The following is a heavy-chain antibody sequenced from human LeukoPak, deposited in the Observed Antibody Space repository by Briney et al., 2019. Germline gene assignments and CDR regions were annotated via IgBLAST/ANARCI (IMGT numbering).Heavy chain of an antibody. V-gene: IGHV3-23*01. Sequence: GGSLRLSCEGSGFKFSSFVMSWVGQAPGKGLEWVSAISGSSVTTYYADSVKGRFTISRDNSKNTLYLQMNSLRAGDTALYYCAISSGYYFPFDYWGQGTLVTVSS. CDR2: ISGSSVTT. CDR1: GFKFSSFV. J-gene: IGHJ4*02. CDR3: AISSGYYFPFDY. D-gene: IGHD3-22*01.